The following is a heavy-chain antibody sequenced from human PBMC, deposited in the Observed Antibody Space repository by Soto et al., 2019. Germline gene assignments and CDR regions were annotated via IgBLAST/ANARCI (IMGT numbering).Heavy chain of an antibody. Sequence: GASVKVSCKASGYTFTSYYMHWVRQAPGQGLEWMGIINPSGGSTSYAQKFQGRVTMTRDTSTSTVYMELSSLRSEDTAVYYCARAHSYYYDSSGYEFEYWGQGTLVTVSS. D-gene: IGHD3-22*01. CDR1: GYTFTSYY. J-gene: IGHJ4*02. CDR3: ARAHSYYYDSSGYEFEY. CDR2: INPSGGST. V-gene: IGHV1-46*01.